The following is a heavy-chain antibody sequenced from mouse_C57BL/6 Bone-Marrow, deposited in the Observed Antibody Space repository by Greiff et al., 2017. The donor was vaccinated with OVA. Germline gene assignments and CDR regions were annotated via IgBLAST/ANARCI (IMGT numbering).Heavy chain of an antibody. CDR3: AHYGSRLYLHY. CDR1: GYTFTNYW. D-gene: IGHD1-1*01. V-gene: IGHV1-59*01. CDR2: IAPSDSYI. Sequence: QVQLQQPGAELVRPGTSVKLSCKASGYTFTNYWMHWVKQMPGQGLEWIGVIAPSDSYINYNQKFKGRATLTVDTSSSTAYMHLSSLTSEDSAVYYCAHYGSRLYLHYWGQGTSLTVSS. J-gene: IGHJ2*02.